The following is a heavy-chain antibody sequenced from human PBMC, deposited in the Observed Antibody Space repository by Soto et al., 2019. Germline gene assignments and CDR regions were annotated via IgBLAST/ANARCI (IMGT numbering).Heavy chain of an antibody. CDR3: ARQWELIDD. Sequence: GGSLRPSCAASGFTFSSYWMSWVCQGRGKGLEGGANRSEDGSERYCAGGEKGRFTIFRENSKNTVYLQMNRVRGEDMAVYYCARQWELIDDWGEGTLVT. J-gene: IGHJ4*02. D-gene: IGHD1-26*01. CDR2: RSEDGSER. V-gene: IGHV3-7*02. CDR1: GFTFSSYW.